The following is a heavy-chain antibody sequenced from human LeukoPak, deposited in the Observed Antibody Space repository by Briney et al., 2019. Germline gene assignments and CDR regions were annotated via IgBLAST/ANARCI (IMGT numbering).Heavy chain of an antibody. Sequence: LSETLSLTCTVSGGSISSYYWSWIRQPPGKGLEWIGYIYYSGSTNYNPSLKSRVTISVDTSKNQFSLKLSSVTAADTAVYYCARARGYDWSYYWGQGTLVTVSS. CDR2: IYYSGST. D-gene: IGHD5-12*01. V-gene: IGHV4-59*12. CDR1: GGSISSYY. J-gene: IGHJ4*02. CDR3: ARARGYDWSYY.